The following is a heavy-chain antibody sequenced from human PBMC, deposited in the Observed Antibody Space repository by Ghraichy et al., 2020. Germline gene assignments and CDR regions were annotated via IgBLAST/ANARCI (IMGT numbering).Heavy chain of an antibody. J-gene: IGHJ5*02. CDR3: ATQRRGYCSSTSCFNWFDT. D-gene: IGHD2-2*01. CDR1: GFTFSSYA. CDR2: ISGSGGST. V-gene: IGHV3-23*01. Sequence: GGSLRLSCAASGFTFSSYAMSWVRQAPGKGLEWVSAISGSGGSTYYADSVKGRFTISRDNSKNTLYLQMNSLRAEDTAVYYCATQRRGYCSSTSCFNWFDTWGQGTLVTVSS.